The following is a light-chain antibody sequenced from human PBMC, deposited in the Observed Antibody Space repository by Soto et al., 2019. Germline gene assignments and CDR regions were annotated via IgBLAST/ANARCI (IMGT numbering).Light chain of an antibody. CDR2: GAS. CDR1: QSISDT. CDR3: QQYNNWPWT. Sequence: IALTLSPDTLSVSPGGRATLSCRASQSISDTLAWYQQKPGQAPRLLIHGASTRAPGFPARFSGSGSGTDFTLTISSLQPEDFAVYYCQQYNNWPWTFGQGTKVDIK. J-gene: IGKJ1*01. V-gene: IGKV3-15*01.